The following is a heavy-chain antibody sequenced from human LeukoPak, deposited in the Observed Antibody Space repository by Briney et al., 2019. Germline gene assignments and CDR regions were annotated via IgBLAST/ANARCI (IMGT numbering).Heavy chain of an antibody. CDR3: ARASSSWYSFDY. D-gene: IGHD6-13*01. J-gene: IGHJ4*02. CDR1: GFTFSSYG. CDR2: IRYDGSNK. V-gene: IGHV3-30*02. Sequence: GGSLRLSCAASGFTFSSYGMHWVRQAPGKGLEWVAFIRYDGSNKYYADSVKGRFTISRDNAKNSLYLQLNSLRAEDTAVYFCARASSSWYSFDYWGQGTLVTVSS.